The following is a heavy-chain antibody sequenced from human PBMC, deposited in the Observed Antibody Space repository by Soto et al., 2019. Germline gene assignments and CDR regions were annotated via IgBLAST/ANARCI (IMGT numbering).Heavy chain of an antibody. CDR2: INGDGSIT. J-gene: IGHJ4*02. Sequence: EVQLVESGGGLVQPGGSLRLSCAASGFTFSTYWMHWVRQAPGKGLVWVSRINGDGSITSYADSVKGRFTISRDNAKNTLYLQMNSLRAEDTAAYYCARDLSISMIVLDLWGQGTLVTVSS. CDR3: ARDLSISMIVLDL. CDR1: GFTFSTYW. V-gene: IGHV3-74*01. D-gene: IGHD3-22*01.